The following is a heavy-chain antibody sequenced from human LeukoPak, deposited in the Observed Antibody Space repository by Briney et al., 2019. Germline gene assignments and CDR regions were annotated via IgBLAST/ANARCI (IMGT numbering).Heavy chain of an antibody. V-gene: IGHV4-61*02. J-gene: IGHJ4*02. D-gene: IGHD3-22*01. CDR1: GDSISSGDYY. CDR3: ARGPQREWLLLSAHFFDY. CDR2: ISSSGST. Sequence: SQTLSLTCTVSGDSISSGDYYWSWIRQPAGKGLEWIGRISSSGSTNYNPSLKSRVTISVDTSKKQFSLKLSSVTAADTAVYYCARGPQREWLLLSAHFFDYWGQGTLVTVSS.